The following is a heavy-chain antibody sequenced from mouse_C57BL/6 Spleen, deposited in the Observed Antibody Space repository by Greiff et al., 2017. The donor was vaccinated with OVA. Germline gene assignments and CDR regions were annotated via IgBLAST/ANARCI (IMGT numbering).Heavy chain of an antibody. D-gene: IGHD1-1*01. CDR1: GFTFSDYG. CDR3: ARRGIITTVWYFDV. J-gene: IGHJ1*03. Sequence: EVMLVESGGGLVKPGGSLKLSCAASGFTFSDYGMHWVRQAPEKGLEWVAYISSGSSTIYYADTVTGRFTISRDNAKNTLFLQMTSLRSEDTAMYYCARRGIITTVWYFDVWGTGTTVTVSS. CDR2: ISSGSSTI. V-gene: IGHV5-17*01.